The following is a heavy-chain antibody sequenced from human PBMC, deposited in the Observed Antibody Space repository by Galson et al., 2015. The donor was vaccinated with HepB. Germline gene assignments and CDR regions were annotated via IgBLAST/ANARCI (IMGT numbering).Heavy chain of an antibody. V-gene: IGHV1-18*01. Sequence: SVTVSCKASGYTFTTYGISWVRQAPGQGLEWMGWISAYNGNTNYAQNLQGRVTMTTDTSTSTAYMELRSLRSDDTAVYYCARDPRLGRSGRSSPAGSFDYWGQGSLVTVSS. CDR2: ISAYNGNT. D-gene: IGHD6-19*01. CDR3: ARDPRLGRSGRSSPAGSFDY. J-gene: IGHJ4*02. CDR1: GYTFTTYG.